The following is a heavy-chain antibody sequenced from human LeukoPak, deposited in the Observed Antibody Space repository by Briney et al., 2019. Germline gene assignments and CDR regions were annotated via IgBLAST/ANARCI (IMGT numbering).Heavy chain of an antibody. CDR2: IIPIFGTA. V-gene: IGHV1-69*13. CDR1: GGTFSSYA. CDR3: ARTYYYDSSGANDAFNI. D-gene: IGHD3-22*01. J-gene: IGHJ3*02. Sequence: SVKVSCKASGGTFSSYAISWVRQAPGQGLEWMGGIIPIFGTANYAQKFQGRVTITADESTSTAYMELSRLKSDDTAVYYCARTYYYDSSGANDAFNIWGQGTMVTVSS.